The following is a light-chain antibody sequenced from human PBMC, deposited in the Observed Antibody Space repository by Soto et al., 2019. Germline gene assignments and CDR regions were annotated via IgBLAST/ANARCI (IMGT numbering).Light chain of an antibody. J-gene: IGKJ1*01. CDR3: QQYSISWT. CDR2: KAS. V-gene: IGKV1-5*03. CDR1: QSINNW. Sequence: DIQMTQSPSTLSASVGDRVTITCRASQSINNWLAWYQQKAGKAPKLLIYKASTLESEVPSRFTGSGSGTEFTLTINNLQPDDFATYYCQQYSISWTFGQGTRVEIK.